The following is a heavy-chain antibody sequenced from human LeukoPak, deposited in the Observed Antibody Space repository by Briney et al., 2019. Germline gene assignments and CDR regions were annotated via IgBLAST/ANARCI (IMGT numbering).Heavy chain of an antibody. D-gene: IGHD1-26*01. CDR3: AREGEYSGSYGAFDI. CDR1: GFTVSSNY. V-gene: IGHV3-53*01. Sequence: GGSLRLSCAASGFTVSSNYMSWIRQAPGKGLEWVSVIYSGGSTYYADSVKGRFTIFRDNSKNTLYLQMNSLRAEDTAVYYCAREGEYSGSYGAFDIWGQGTMVTVSS. J-gene: IGHJ3*02. CDR2: IYSGGST.